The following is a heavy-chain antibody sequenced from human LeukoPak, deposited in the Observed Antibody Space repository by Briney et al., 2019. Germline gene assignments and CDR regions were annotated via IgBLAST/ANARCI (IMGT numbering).Heavy chain of an antibody. J-gene: IGHJ4*02. CDR1: GFDFNNYN. Sequence: GGPLGLSCAASGFDFNNYNMSWVRQAPGKGLEWVSAISGSGGSTYYADSVKGRFTLSRDNYKNTLYLEMNSLRGEDTAVYYCARVLWFGELLIDYWGQGTLVTVSS. CDR3: ARVLWFGELLIDY. V-gene: IGHV3-23*01. D-gene: IGHD3-10*01. CDR2: ISGSGGST.